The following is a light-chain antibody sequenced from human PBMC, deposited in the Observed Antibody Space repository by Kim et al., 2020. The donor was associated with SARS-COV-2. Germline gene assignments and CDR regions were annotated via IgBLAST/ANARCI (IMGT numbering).Light chain of an antibody. CDR3: QQRSSWLFT. CDR2: EAS. CDR1: QSISSY. J-gene: IGKJ3*01. Sequence: WSPGQSSTLSCRASQSISSYLAWYQQKPGQAPRLLIAEASNRATGIPARFSGSGSGTDFTLTISSLEPEDFAVYYCQQRSSWLFTFGPGTKVDIK. V-gene: IGKV3-11*01.